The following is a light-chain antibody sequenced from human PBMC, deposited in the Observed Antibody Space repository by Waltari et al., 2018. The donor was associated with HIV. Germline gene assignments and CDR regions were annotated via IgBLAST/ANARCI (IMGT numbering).Light chain of an antibody. CDR3: TSHTLTHILL. CDR2: GVT. V-gene: IGLV2-14*01. Sequence: QSALTQPASMSGSPGQSITISCTASSLDIGFYDFISWYKQLPNTAPQLIIYGVTRRPPGVSSRFSASKSADMASLTISGLQPEDEADYYCTSHTLTHILLFGGGTRLTVL. J-gene: IGLJ3*02. CDR1: SLDIGFYDF.